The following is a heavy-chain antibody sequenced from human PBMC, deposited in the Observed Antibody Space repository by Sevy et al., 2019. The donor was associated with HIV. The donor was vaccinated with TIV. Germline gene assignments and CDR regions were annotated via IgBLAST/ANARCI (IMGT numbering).Heavy chain of an antibody. CDR1: GGSISSGGYY. CDR2: IYYSGST. Sequence: SETLSLTCTVSGGSISSGGYYWSWIRQHPGKGLEWIGYIYYSGSTYYNPSLKSRVTISVDTSKNQFSLKLSSVTAADTAVYYCARVRVGYCSSTSCRTNPFYYYYGMDVWGQGTTVTVSS. D-gene: IGHD2-2*01. V-gene: IGHV4-31*03. J-gene: IGHJ6*02. CDR3: ARVRVGYCSSTSCRTNPFYYYYGMDV.